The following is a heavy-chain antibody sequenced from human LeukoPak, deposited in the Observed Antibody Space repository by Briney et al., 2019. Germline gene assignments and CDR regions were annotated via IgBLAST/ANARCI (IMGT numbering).Heavy chain of an antibody. CDR1: GFTFSSYT. J-gene: IGHJ4*02. V-gene: IGHV3-21*01. Sequence: GGSLRLSCAASGFTFSSYTMNWVRQAPGKGLEWVSSISSSSSYIYYADSVKGRFTISRDNAKNTLYLQMNSLRAEDTAVYYCARGGTSCCYFDYWGQGTLVTVSS. CDR2: ISSSSSYI. CDR3: ARGGTSCCYFDY. D-gene: IGHD2-2*01.